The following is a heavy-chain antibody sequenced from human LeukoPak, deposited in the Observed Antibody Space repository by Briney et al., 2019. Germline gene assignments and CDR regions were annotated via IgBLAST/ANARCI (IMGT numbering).Heavy chain of an antibody. D-gene: IGHD2-2*02. J-gene: IGHJ5*02. V-gene: IGHV4-59*06. Sequence: PSETLSLTCTVSGGSISSYYWSWIRQHPGKGLEWIGHIYYSGSTYYNPSLKSRVTISVDTSKNQFSLKLSSVTAADTAVYYCARGGQLLYDWFDPWGQGTLVTVSS. CDR3: ARGGQLLYDWFDP. CDR1: GGSISSYY. CDR2: IYYSGST.